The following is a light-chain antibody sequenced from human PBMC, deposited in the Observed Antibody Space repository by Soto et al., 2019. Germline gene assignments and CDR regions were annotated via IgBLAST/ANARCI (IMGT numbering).Light chain of an antibody. CDR3: QQYGSPPWT. J-gene: IGKJ1*01. CDR1: QSVSSSY. CDR2: GAS. Sequence: EIVLTQSPGTLSLSPGERATLSCRASQSVSSSYLAWYQQKPGQAPRLLIYGASSRATGIPDRFSGSGSGTDFTLTISRMETEDSAVYYCQQYGSPPWTFGQGTKVDIK. V-gene: IGKV3-20*01.